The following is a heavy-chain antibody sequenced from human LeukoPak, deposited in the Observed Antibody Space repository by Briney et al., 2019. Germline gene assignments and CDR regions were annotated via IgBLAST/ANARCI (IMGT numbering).Heavy chain of an antibody. CDR3: ARAGILSTGDYFDP. CDR1: GGSITSGTFY. V-gene: IGHV4-39*07. Sequence: SETLSLTCTVSGGSITSGTFYWGWPRQPPGKGLEWIATIHHSGSTSYNPTLQSRATISVDTSNNQCSLKLSSVTAAETAVYYCARAGILSTGDYFDPWGQGTLVTVSS. J-gene: IGHJ5*02. D-gene: IGHD5/OR15-5a*01. CDR2: IHHSGST.